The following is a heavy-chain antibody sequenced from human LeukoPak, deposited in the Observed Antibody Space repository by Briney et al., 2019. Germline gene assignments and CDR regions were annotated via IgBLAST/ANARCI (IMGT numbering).Heavy chain of an antibody. Sequence: ASVKVSCKVSGYTLTELSMHWVRQAPGKGLEWMGGFDPEDGETIYAQKFQGRVTMTEDTSTDTAYMELSSLRSEDTAVYYRATGPFDYGSGSPFYWFDPWGQGTLVTVSS. D-gene: IGHD3-10*01. CDR1: GYTLTELS. J-gene: IGHJ5*02. V-gene: IGHV1-24*01. CDR3: ATGPFDYGSGSPFYWFDP. CDR2: FDPEDGET.